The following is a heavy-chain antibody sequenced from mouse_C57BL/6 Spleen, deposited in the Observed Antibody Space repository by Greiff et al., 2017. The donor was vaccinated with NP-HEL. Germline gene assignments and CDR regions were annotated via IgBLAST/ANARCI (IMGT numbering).Heavy chain of an antibody. CDR2: IWSGGST. CDR1: GFSLTSYG. Sequence: VQGVESGPGLVQPSQSLSITCTVSGFSLTSYGVHWVRQSPGKGLEWLGVIWSGGSTDYNAAFISRLSISKDNSKSQVFFKMNSLQADDTAIYYCARKGGVYGSSYDYAMDYWGQGTSVTVSS. D-gene: IGHD1-1*01. CDR3: ARKGGVYGSSYDYAMDY. J-gene: IGHJ4*01. V-gene: IGHV2-2*01.